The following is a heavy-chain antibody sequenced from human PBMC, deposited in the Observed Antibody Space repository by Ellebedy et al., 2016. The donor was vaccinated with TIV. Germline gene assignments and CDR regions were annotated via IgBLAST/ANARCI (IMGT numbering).Heavy chain of an antibody. D-gene: IGHD6-19*01. CDR3: ARVAVAGRRWFDP. J-gene: IGHJ5*02. Sequence: SETLSLTCTVSGGSISSYYWSWIRQPPGKGLEWIGYIYYSGSTNYNPSLKSRVTISVDTSKNQFSLKLSSVTAADTAVYYCARVAVAGRRWFDPWGQGTLVTASS. V-gene: IGHV4-59*01. CDR2: IYYSGST. CDR1: GGSISSYY.